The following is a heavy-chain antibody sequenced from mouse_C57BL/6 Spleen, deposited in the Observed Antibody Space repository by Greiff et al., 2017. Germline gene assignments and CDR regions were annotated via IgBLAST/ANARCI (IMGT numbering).Heavy chain of an antibody. V-gene: IGHV1-15*01. CDR1: GYTFTDYE. J-gene: IGHJ4*01. CDR3: TREGRGNYGDAMDY. CDR2: IDPEAGVT. D-gene: IGHD2-1*01. Sequence: QFQLQQSGADLVRPGASVTLSCKASGYTFTDYEMPWVKRTPVHGLEWIGAIDPEAGVTAYIQKLKGKAILTAYKTVSTAYMEVRRQTSDESAVYYGTREGRGNYGDAMDYWGQGTSVTVSS.